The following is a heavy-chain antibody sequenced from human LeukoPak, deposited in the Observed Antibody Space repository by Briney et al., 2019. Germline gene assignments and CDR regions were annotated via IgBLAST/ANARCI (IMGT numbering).Heavy chain of an antibody. CDR1: GFTFSAYS. CDR3: ARRGAAAGPDFDY. D-gene: IGHD6-13*01. CDR2: ISSGSSTI. V-gene: IGHV3-48*02. Sequence: GGSPRLSCAASGFTFSAYSMNWVRQAPGKGLEWVSYISSGSSTIFYADSVKGRFTISRDNAKNSLYLQMNSLRDDDTAVYYCARRGAAAGPDFDYWGQGTPVTVSS. J-gene: IGHJ4*02.